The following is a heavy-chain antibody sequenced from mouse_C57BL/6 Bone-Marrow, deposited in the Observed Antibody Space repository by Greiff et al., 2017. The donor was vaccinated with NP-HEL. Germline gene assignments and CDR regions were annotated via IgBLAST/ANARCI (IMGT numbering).Heavy chain of an antibody. V-gene: IGHV5-9-1*02. Sequence: DVKLVESGEGLVKPGGSLKLSCAASGFTFSSYAMSWVRQTPEKRLEWVAYISSGGDYIYYADTVKGRFTISRDNARNTLYLQMSSLKSEDTAMYYCTRAGDYDGGAWFAYWGQGTLVTVSA. CDR3: TRAGDYDGGAWFAY. CDR1: GFTFSSYA. CDR2: ISSGGDYI. J-gene: IGHJ3*01. D-gene: IGHD2-4*01.